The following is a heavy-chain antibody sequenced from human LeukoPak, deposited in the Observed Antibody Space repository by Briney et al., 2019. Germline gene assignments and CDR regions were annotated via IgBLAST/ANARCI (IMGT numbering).Heavy chain of an antibody. CDR1: GFTFSSYG. CDR3: AKDTPYNYYDSSGYFGY. D-gene: IGHD3-22*01. CDR2: ISYDGSNK. Sequence: PGGTLRLSCAASGFTFSSYGMHWVRQAPGKGLEWVAVISYDGSNKYYADSVKGRFTISRDNSKNTLYLQMNSLRAEDTAVYYCAKDTPYNYYDSSGYFGYWGQGTLVTVPS. J-gene: IGHJ4*02. V-gene: IGHV3-30*18.